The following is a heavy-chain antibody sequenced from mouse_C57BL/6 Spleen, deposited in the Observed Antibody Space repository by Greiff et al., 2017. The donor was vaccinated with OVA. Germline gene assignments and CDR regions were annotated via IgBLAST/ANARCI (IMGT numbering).Heavy chain of an antibody. D-gene: IGHD2-4*01. CDR1: GFTFSSYT. CDR2: ISGGGGNT. V-gene: IGHV5-9*01. J-gene: IGHJ3*01. Sequence: EVQLQESGGGLVKPGGSLKLSCAASGFTFSSYTMSWVRQTPEKRLEWVATISGGGGNTYYPDSVKGRFTISRDNAKNTLYLQMSSLRSEDTALYYCARLPYDYDGFAYWGQGTLVTVSA. CDR3: ARLPYDYDGFAY.